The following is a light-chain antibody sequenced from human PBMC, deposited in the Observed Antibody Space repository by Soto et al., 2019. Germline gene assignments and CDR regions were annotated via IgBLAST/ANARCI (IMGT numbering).Light chain of an antibody. CDR2: LNSDGSH. CDR1: SGHSSYA. J-gene: IGLJ2*01. Sequence: QSVLTQSPSASASLGASVKLTCTLSSGHSSYAIAWHQQQPEKGPRFLLKLNSDGSHSRGAGIPDRFSGSSSGAERYLTISSLQSEDEAYDYCQTWGTGIRVFGGGTKLTVL. V-gene: IGLV4-69*01. CDR3: QTWGTGIRV.